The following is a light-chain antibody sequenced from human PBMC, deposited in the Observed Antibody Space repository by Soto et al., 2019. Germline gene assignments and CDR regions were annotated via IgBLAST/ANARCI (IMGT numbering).Light chain of an antibody. Sequence: QSALTQPRSVSGSPGQSVAISCTGTSSDVGGYNYVSWYQQHPGKAPKLVIYDVSKRPSGVPDRFSGSKSGNTASLTISGLQAEDEADYYCCSFAGNSWVFGGGTKVTVL. CDR2: DVS. CDR3: CSFAGNSWV. CDR1: SSDVGGYNY. V-gene: IGLV2-11*01. J-gene: IGLJ3*02.